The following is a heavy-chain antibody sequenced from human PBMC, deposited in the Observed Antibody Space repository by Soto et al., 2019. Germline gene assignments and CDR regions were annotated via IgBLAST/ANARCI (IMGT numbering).Heavy chain of an antibody. D-gene: IGHD3-16*02. CDR2: IKSKADGGTT. V-gene: IGHV3-15*01. CDR1: GFTFTNAG. J-gene: IGHJ4*02. CDR3: ATDSFDTIWGSYRWYFFDW. Sequence: KPGGSLRLSCAVSGFTFTNAGMNWVRQAPGKGLEWVGRIKSKADGGTTDYVAPVKGRFTISRDDSEDTLYLQMNSLKSEDTAVYYCATDSFDTIWGSYRWYFFDWWGQGALVTVSS.